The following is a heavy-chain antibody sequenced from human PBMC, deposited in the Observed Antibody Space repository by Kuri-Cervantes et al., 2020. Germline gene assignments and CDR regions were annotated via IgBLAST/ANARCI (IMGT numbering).Heavy chain of an antibody. J-gene: IGHJ4*02. CDR2: MNPNSGNT. CDR3: ARAAYPYYYDSSGSIGY. CDR1: GYTFTGYY. Sequence: ASVKVSCKASGYTFTGYYMHWVRQAPGQGLEWMGWMNPNSGNTGYAQKFQGRVTVTRNTSISTAYMELSSLRSEDTAVYYCARAAYPYYYDSSGSIGYWGQGTLVTVSS. V-gene: IGHV1-8*02. D-gene: IGHD3-22*01.